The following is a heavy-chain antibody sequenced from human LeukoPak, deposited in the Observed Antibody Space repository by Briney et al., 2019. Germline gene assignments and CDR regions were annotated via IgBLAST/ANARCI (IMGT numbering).Heavy chain of an antibody. D-gene: IGHD5-24*01. Sequence: GGSLRLSCAASGFTFSSYAMSWVRQAPGKGLEWVSAISGSGGSTYYADSVKGRFTISRDNSKNTLYLQMNSLRAEDTAVYYCAKDGEMATIAPSDYWGQGTLVTVSS. CDR2: ISGSGGST. CDR3: AKDGEMATIAPSDY. V-gene: IGHV3-23*01. J-gene: IGHJ4*02. CDR1: GFTFSSYA.